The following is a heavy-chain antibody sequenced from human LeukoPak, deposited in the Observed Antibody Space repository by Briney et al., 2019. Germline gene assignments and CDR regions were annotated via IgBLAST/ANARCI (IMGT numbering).Heavy chain of an antibody. V-gene: IGHV3-23*01. CDR1: GFTFTIYW. Sequence: PGGSLRLSCAASGFTFTIYWMSWVRQAPGKGLEWVSAISGSGGSTYYADSVKGRFTISRDNSKNTLYLQMNSLRAEDTAVYYCAKGGCCGGGSCYSSFDYWGQGTLVTVSS. D-gene: IGHD2-15*01. CDR2: ISGSGGST. J-gene: IGHJ4*02. CDR3: AKGGCCGGGSCYSSFDY.